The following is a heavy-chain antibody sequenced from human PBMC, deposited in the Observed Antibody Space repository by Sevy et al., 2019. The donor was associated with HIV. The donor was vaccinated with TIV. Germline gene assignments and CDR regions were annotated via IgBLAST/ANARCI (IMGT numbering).Heavy chain of an antibody. J-gene: IGHJ4*02. D-gene: IGHD1-26*01. CDR1: EFTVSSSY. V-gene: IGHV3-66*01. Sequence: GGSLRLSCAASEFTVSSSYMSWVRQAPGKGLEWVSILYSDGSTYCAASVKGRFAVSRDNSKNTLYLQMNSLRAEDTAVYYCARAGTGSYRAYLDYWGQGTLVTVSS. CDR3: ARAGTGSYRAYLDY. CDR2: LYSDGST.